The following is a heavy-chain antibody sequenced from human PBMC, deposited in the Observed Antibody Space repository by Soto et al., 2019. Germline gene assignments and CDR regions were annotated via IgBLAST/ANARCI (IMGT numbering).Heavy chain of an antibody. CDR1: GDSISSHS. V-gene: IGHV4-59*11. CDR3: ARDRIVVVVAATPVYFYHGMDV. D-gene: IGHD2-15*01. Sequence: QVQLQESGPGLVKPSETLSLTCSVSGDSISSHSWSWIRQAPGKGLEWIGYIYNSGSTNYNPSLKSRGTISADTPKNQFSLNLSSVTAADTAVYYCARDRIVVVVAATPVYFYHGMDVWGQGTTVTVSS. CDR2: IYNSGST. J-gene: IGHJ6*02.